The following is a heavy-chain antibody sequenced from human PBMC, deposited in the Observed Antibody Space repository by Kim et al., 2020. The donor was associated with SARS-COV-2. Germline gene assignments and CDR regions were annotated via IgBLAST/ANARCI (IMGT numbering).Heavy chain of an antibody. Sequence: GESLKISCKGSGYSFTSYWIGWVRQMPGKGLEWMWIIYPGDSDTRYSPSFQGQVTISADKSISTAYLQWSSLKASDTAMYYCARSHIVVVPAAIGSNYYYYYGMDVWGQGTTVTVSS. J-gene: IGHJ6*02. V-gene: IGHV5-51*01. CDR3: ARSHIVVVPAAIGSNYYYYYGMDV. CDR2: IYPGDSDT. D-gene: IGHD2-2*02. CDR1: GYSFTSYW.